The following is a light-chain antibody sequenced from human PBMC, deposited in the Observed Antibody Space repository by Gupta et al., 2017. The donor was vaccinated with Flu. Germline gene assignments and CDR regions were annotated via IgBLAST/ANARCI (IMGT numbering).Light chain of an antibody. CDR3: LQDDSYPRT. J-gene: IGKJ1*01. V-gene: IGKV1-8*01. CDR1: QGISSY. Sequence: AIRMTHTPSSFSASAGDRVTITCRASQGISSYLAWYQQKPGKAPKFLIYAASTLQSGVPSRFSGSGSGTDFTLTISCLQSEDFATYFCLQDDSYPRTFGQGTNVEIK. CDR2: AAS.